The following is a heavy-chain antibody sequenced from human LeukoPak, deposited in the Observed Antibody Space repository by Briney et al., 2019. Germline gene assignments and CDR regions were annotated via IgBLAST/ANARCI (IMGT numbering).Heavy chain of an antibody. J-gene: IGHJ3*02. V-gene: IGHV3-48*02. CDR2: IGSGGGTI. Sequence: GGSLRLSCAASGFIFSSYSMNWVRQAPGKGLEWVSYIGSGGGTIYYADSVKGRFTISRDNAKNSLYLQMNSLRDEDTAVYYCARDSQYAFDIWGQGTMVTVSS. CDR3: ARDSQYAFDI. CDR1: GFIFSSYS.